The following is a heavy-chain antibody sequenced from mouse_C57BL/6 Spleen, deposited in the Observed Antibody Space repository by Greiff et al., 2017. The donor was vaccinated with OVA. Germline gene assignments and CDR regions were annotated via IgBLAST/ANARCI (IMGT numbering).Heavy chain of an antibody. CDR2: IHPNSGST. Sequence: QVQLKQPGAELVKPGASVKLSCKASGYTFTSYWMHWVKQRPGQGLEWIGMIHPNSGSTNYNEKFKSKATLTVDKSSSTAYMQLSSLTSEDSAVYYCARPYDYDDAMDYWGQGTSVTVSS. J-gene: IGHJ4*01. D-gene: IGHD2-4*01. CDR3: ARPYDYDDAMDY. CDR1: GYTFTSYW. V-gene: IGHV1-64*01.